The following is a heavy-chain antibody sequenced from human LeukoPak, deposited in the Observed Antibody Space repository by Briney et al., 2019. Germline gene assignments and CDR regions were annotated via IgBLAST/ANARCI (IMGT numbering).Heavy chain of an antibody. CDR2: IRPDGSEA. CDR1: GFTFSSSW. CDR3: TRDRAYRTFDY. D-gene: IGHD3-16*01. Sequence: GGSLRLSCAASGFTFSSSWMTWVRQAPGKGLEWVAVIRPDGSEAAYVDSVIGRFTISRDNAKNSLFLQMISLRVEDTAVHYCTRDRAYRTFDYWGQGALVTVSS. J-gene: IGHJ4*02. V-gene: IGHV3-7*04.